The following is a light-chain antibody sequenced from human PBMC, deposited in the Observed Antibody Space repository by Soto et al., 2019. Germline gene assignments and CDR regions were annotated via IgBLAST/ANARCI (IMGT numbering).Light chain of an antibody. J-gene: IGKJ1*01. CDR1: QSVTSSF. CDR3: QQSSTSPWT. V-gene: IGKV3-20*01. Sequence: EIVLTQSPDTLSLSPGERATLSCRASQSVTSSFLAWYQQKPGQAPRLLIYGASVRATGIPDRFSGSGSGTDFTLTISRLEAEDFVVYYCQQSSTSPWTFGQGTRVEFK. CDR2: GAS.